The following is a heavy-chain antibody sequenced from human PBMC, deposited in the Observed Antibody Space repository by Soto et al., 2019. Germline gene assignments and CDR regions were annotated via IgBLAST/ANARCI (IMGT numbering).Heavy chain of an antibody. D-gene: IGHD6-6*01. Sequence: QVQLVQSGAEVKKPGASVKVSCKASGYTFTGNYMHWVRQAPGQGLEWMGWINPNSGGTNYAQKLQGRVTVTRDTSISTAYMELSKLRSDDTAVYYCARDGDNSSPFDIWGQGKMVTVSS. CDR3: ARDGDNSSPFDI. CDR2: INPNSGGT. V-gene: IGHV1-2*02. CDR1: GYTFTGNY. J-gene: IGHJ3*02.